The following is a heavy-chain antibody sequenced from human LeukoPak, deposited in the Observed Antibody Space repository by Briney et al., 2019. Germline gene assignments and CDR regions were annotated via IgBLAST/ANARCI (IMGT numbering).Heavy chain of an antibody. D-gene: IGHD3-22*01. CDR1: GGSISSYY. CDR2: IYTSGST. V-gene: IGHV4-4*07. Sequence: SETLSLTCTVSGGSISSYYLSWIRQPAGKGLEWIGRIYTSGSTNYNPSLKSRVTMSVDTSKNQFSLKLSSVTAADTAVYYCAREGSSGYYLTTLIDYWGQGTLVTVSS. J-gene: IGHJ4*02. CDR3: AREGSSGYYLTTLIDY.